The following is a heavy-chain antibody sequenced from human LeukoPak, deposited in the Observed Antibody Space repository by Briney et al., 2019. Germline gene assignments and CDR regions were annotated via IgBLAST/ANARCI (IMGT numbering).Heavy chain of an antibody. CDR1: GFTFSSYA. CDR2: ISGSGIST. CDR3: AKDSTFDFDTFDI. J-gene: IGHJ3*02. D-gene: IGHD2/OR15-2a*01. Sequence: QTGGSLRLSCAASGFTFSSYAMSWVRQAPGKGLEWVSAISGSGISTYYADSVKGRFTISRDSSKNTLYLQMNSLRAEDTAVYYCAKDSTFDFDTFDIWGQGTMITVSS. V-gene: IGHV3-23*01.